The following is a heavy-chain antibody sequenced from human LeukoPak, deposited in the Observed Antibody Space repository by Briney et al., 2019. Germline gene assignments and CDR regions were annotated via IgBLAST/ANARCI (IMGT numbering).Heavy chain of an antibody. J-gene: IGHJ4*02. V-gene: IGHV1-2*02. Sequence: GASVKVSCKASGYTFTGYYMHWVRQAPGQGLEWMGWINPKSGGTNYAQKFQGRVTMTRDTSISTAYMELSRLRSDDTAVYYCARDLRYCSGGSCYSGDYWGQGTLVTVSS. CDR1: GYTFTGYY. D-gene: IGHD2-15*01. CDR2: INPKSGGT. CDR3: ARDLRYCSGGSCYSGDY.